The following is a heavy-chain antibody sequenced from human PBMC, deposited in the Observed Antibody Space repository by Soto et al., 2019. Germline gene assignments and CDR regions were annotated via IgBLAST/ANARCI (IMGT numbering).Heavy chain of an antibody. Sequence: EVQLLESGGGLVQPGGSLRLSCAASGFTFSSYAMSWVRQAPGKGLEWVSAISGSGSTIYYADSVKGRFTISRDNAKNSLYLQMNSLRAEDTAVYYCARASRLGELSFFSWGQGTLVTVSS. D-gene: IGHD3-16*02. V-gene: IGHV3-23*01. CDR2: ISGSGSTI. CDR1: GFTFSSYA. J-gene: IGHJ5*02. CDR3: ARASRLGELSFFS.